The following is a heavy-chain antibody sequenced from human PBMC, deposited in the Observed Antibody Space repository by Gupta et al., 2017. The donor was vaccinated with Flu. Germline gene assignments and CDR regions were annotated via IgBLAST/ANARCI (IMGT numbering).Heavy chain of an antibody. CDR3: ARDRSKRYSYGLGKPNDAFDI. J-gene: IGHJ3*02. D-gene: IGHD5-18*01. Sequence: QVQLQQWGAGLLKPSETLSLTCAVYGGSFSGYYWSWIRQPPGKGLEWIGEINHSGSTNYNPSLKSRVTISVDTSKNQFSLKLSSVTAADTAVYYCARDRSKRYSYGLGKPNDAFDIWGQGTMVTVSS. CDR2: INHSGST. V-gene: IGHV4-34*01. CDR1: GGSFSGYY.